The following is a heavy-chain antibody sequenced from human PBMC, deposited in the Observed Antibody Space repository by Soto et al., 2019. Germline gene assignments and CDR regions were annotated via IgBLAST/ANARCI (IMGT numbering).Heavy chain of an antibody. V-gene: IGHV4-59*08. CDR1: GGSISSYY. Sequence: QVQLQESGPGLVKPSETLSLTCTVSGGSISSYYWSWIRQPPGKGLEWIGYIYYSGSTNYNPALMSRVTRSVDTSKNQFSLKLSSVTAADTAVYYCARFNWYFDLWGRGTLVTVSS. CDR2: IYYSGST. J-gene: IGHJ2*01. CDR3: ARFNWYFDL.